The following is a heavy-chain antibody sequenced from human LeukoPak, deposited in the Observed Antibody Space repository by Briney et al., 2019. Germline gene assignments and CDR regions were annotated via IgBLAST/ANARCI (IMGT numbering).Heavy chain of an antibody. V-gene: IGHV4-34*01. CDR3: ARRPGYILTGYYRSCWFDP. D-gene: IGHD3-9*01. J-gene: IGHJ5*02. Sequence: PSETLSLTCAVYGGSFSGYYWSWIRQPPGKGLEWIGEINHSGSTNYNPSLKSRVTISVDTSKNQFSLKLSSVTAADTAVDYCARRPGYILTGYYRSCWFDPWGQGTLVTVSS. CDR1: GGSFSGYY. CDR2: INHSGST.